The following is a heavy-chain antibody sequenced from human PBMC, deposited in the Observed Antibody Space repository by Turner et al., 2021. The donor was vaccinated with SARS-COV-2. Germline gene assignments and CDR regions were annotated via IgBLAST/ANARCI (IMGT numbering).Heavy chain of an antibody. Sequence: QVQRVQSGAEVQKPGSSVQVSCQASGGTFSSYAISWVRQAPGQGLEWMGGIIPILGIANYAQKFQGRVTITADKSTSTAYMELSSLRSEDTAVYYWAREGSSGEPHCSSTTCYPYWGQGTLVTVSS. J-gene: IGHJ4*02. D-gene: IGHD2-2*01. CDR1: GGTFSSYA. CDR3: AREGSSGEPHCSSTTCYPY. CDR2: IIPILGIA. V-gene: IGHV1-69*10.